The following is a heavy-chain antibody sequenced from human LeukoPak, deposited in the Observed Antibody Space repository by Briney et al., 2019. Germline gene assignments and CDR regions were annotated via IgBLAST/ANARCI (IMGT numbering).Heavy chain of an antibody. CDR3: ARDTSWFDP. CDR2: INPNSGGT. J-gene: IGHJ5*02. Sequence: GASVKVSCKASGYTFTNYGITWVRQAPGQGLEWMGWINPNSGGTNYAQKFQGRVTMTRDTSISTAYMELSRLRSDDTAVYYCARDTSWFDPWGQGTPVTVSS. D-gene: IGHD2-2*01. CDR1: GYTFTNYG. V-gene: IGHV1-2*02.